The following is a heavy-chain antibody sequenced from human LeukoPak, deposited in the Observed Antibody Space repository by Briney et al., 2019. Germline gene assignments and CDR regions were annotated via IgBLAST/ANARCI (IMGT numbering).Heavy chain of an antibody. CDR3: ASRVGVAGTFDAFDL. V-gene: IGHV5-51*01. J-gene: IGHJ3*01. CDR1: GYSFTSYW. Sequence: GESLKISCKGSGYSFTSYWIGWVRQMPGKDLEWMGIIYPGDSDTRYSPSFQGQVTISADKSISTAYLQWSSLKASDTAMYFCASRVGVAGTFDAFDLWGQGTMATVSS. D-gene: IGHD2-21*02. CDR2: IYPGDSDT.